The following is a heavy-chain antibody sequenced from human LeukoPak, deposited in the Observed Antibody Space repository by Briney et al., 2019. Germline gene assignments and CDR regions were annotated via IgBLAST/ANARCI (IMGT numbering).Heavy chain of an antibody. CDR2: IYSGGST. D-gene: IGHD5-12*01. Sequence: PGGSLRLSCAASGFTVSSNYMSWVRQAPGKGLEWVSVIYSGGSTYYADSVKGRFTISRDNSKNTLYLQMNSLRAEDTAVYYCAKDSSGYGGNFDYWGQGTLVTVSS. J-gene: IGHJ4*02. CDR3: AKDSSGYGGNFDY. CDR1: GFTVSSNY. V-gene: IGHV3-66*01.